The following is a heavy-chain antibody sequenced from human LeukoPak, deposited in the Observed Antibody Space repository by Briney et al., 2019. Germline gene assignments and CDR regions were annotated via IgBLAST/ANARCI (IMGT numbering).Heavy chain of an antibody. CDR1: GYTFTPYD. D-gene: IGHD4/OR15-4a*01. Sequence: ASVKVSCKASGYTFTPYDIHWVRQAPGQGLEWMGWINPNSGGTNYAQKLQGRVTMTTDTSTSTAYMELRSLRSDDTAVYYCARDDPDYRRYYYYGMDVWGQGTTVTVSS. CDR2: INPNSGGT. CDR3: ARDDPDYRRYYYYGMDV. V-gene: IGHV1-18*04. J-gene: IGHJ6*02.